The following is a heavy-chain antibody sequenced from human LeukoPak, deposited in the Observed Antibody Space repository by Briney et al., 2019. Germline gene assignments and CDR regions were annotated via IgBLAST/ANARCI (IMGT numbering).Heavy chain of an antibody. CDR3: TRDRETGIGRAFDI. CDR1: GFTFNSYS. J-gene: IGHJ3*02. CDR2: ISGSSTYI. D-gene: IGHD1-1*01. V-gene: IGHV3-21*01. Sequence: GGSLRLSCAASGFTFNSYSINWVRQAPGKGLEWVSSISGSSTYIHYADSVQGRFTISRDNAKNSLYLQMNSLRAEDTAVYYCTRDRETGIGRAFDIWGQGTMVIVSS.